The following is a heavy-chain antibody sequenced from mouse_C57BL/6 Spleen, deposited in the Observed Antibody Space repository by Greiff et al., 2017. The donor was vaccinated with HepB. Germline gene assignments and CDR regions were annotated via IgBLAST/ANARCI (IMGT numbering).Heavy chain of an antibody. J-gene: IGHJ3*01. CDR2: ISFSGST. CDR1: GYSITSGYD. D-gene: IGHD2-5*01. Sequence: EVQVVESGPGMVKPSQSLSLTCTVTGYSITSGYDWHWIRHFPGNKLEWMGYISFSGSTNYNPSLKSRISITHDTSKNHFFLKLNSVTTEDTATYYCARGYYSNPFAYWGQGTLVTVSA. V-gene: IGHV3-1*01. CDR3: ARGYYSNPFAY.